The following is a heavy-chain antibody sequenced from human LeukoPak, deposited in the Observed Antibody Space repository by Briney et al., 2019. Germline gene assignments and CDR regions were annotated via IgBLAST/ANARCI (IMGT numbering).Heavy chain of an antibody. D-gene: IGHD5-24*01. CDR3: ARGQEMATNRGFDY. Sequence: GRSLRLSCAASGFTFSSYAMHWVRPAPGKGLEWVAVISYDGSDKYYADSVKGRFTISRDNSKNTLYLQMNSLRAEDTAVYYCARGQEMATNRGFDYWGQGTLVTVSS. CDR1: GFTFSSYA. J-gene: IGHJ4*02. V-gene: IGHV3-30*04. CDR2: ISYDGSDK.